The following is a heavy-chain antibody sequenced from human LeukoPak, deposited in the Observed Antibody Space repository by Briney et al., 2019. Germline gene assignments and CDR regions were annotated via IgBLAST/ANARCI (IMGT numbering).Heavy chain of an antibody. CDR2: ISYIPTYI. CDR1: EFTFSSYS. V-gene: IGHV3-21*01. J-gene: IGHJ4*02. D-gene: IGHD2-21*01. Sequence: GGSLRLSCAASEFTFSSYSMNWVRQAPGKGLEWVSSISYIPTYIYYADSVKGRFTISRDNAKSSLYLQMDSLRAEDTAVYFCARARGEIAIFDYWGQGTLVTVSS. CDR3: ARARGEIAIFDY.